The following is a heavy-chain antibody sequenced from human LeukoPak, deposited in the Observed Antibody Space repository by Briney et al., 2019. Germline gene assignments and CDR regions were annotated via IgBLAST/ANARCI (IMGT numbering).Heavy chain of an antibody. V-gene: IGHV3-7*01. D-gene: IGHD1-14*01. CDR1: GFTLNSYL. CDR2: INQGGSDK. CDR3: TRDRSRAEDD. J-gene: IGHJ4*02. Sequence: PGGSLRLSCAASGFTLNSYLMSWVRQAPGKGLEWVANINQGGSDKYYVDSVKGRFTISRDNANNLLYLQMNSLRGEDTAVYYCTRDRSRAEDDWGQGTLVTVSS.